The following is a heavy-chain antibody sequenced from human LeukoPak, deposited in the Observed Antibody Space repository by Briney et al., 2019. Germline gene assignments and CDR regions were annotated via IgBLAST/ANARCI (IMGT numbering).Heavy chain of an antibody. V-gene: IGHV3-21*01. CDR1: GFTFSIYS. J-gene: IGHJ4*02. Sequence: GGSLRLSCAASGFTFSIYSMNWVRQAPGKGLEWLSSITSSSNYIYYADSVKGRFTISRDNVQNSLYLQMNSLRAEDTTMYYCARDRGYFDNWGQGTLVTVSS. CDR2: ITSSSNYI. CDR3: ARDRGYFDN.